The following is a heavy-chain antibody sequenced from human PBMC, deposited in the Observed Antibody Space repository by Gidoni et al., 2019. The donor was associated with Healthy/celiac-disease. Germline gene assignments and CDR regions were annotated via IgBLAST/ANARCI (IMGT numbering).Heavy chain of an antibody. V-gene: IGHV4-34*01. CDR1: GGSFSGYY. D-gene: IGHD3-10*01. CDR3: ARGLAYYYGSGNWFDP. J-gene: IGHJ5*02. Sequence: QVQLQQWGAGLLKPSETLSLTCAVYGGSFSGYYWSWIRQPPGKGLEWIGEINHSGSTNYNPPLKSRVTISVDTSKNQCSLKLSSVTAADTAVYYCARGLAYYYGSGNWFDPWGQGTLVTVSS. CDR2: INHSGST.